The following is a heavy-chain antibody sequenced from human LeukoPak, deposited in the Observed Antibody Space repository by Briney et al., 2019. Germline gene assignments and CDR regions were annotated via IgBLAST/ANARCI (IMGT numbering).Heavy chain of an antibody. D-gene: IGHD2-2*01. CDR1: GGSISSYY. CDR2: IYYSGST. V-gene: IGHV4-59*01. Sequence: SETLSLTCSVSGGSISSYYWSWIRQPPGKGLEYIGYIYYSGSTNYNPSLKSRVTISVDTSRNQFSLKLTSVTAADTAVYYCARGFCSTTTCSYYFDYRGQGTLVTVSS. CDR3: ARGFCSTTTCSYYFDY. J-gene: IGHJ4*02.